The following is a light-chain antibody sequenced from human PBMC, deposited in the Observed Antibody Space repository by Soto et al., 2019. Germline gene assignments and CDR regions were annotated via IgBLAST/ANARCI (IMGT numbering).Light chain of an antibody. J-gene: IGLJ2*01. CDR2: SNN. CDR3: AGWDDSLNGRV. CDR1: SSNIGSNT. V-gene: IGLV1-44*01. Sequence: QSVLTQPPSASGTPGQRVTISCSGSSSNIGSNTVNWYQQLSGTAPKLLIYSNNQRPSGVPDRFSGSKSGTSASLAISGLQSEDEADYYCAGWDDSLNGRVFGGGTKLTVL.